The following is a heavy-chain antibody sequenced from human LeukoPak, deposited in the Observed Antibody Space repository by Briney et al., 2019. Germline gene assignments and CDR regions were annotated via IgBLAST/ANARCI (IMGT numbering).Heavy chain of an antibody. V-gene: IGHV3-7*01. J-gene: IGHJ5*02. CDR1: GFTFRSYW. CDR3: ARDLGYGALDP. CDR2: INPDGSQT. D-gene: IGHD4-17*01. Sequence: GESLRLSCAASGFTFRSYWMNWVREAPGKGLEWVALINPDGSQTNYVDSVKGRLTISRDNAENSLYLQMNSLRAEDTAVYYCARDLGYGALDPWGQGTLVTVSS.